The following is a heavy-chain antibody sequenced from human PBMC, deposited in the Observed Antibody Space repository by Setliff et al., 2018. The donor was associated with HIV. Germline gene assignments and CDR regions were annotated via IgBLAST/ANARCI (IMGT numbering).Heavy chain of an antibody. CDR3: ARGKLWPDY. V-gene: IGHV1-3*01. CDR2: INAGNGNT. CDR1: GGTFSSYS. Sequence: ASVKVSCKASGGTFSSYSISWVRQAPGQRLEWMGWINAGNGNTKYSQKFQGRVTITRDTSASTAYMELSSLRSEDTAVYYCARGKLWPDYWGQGTLVTVSS. D-gene: IGHD3-10*01. J-gene: IGHJ4*02.